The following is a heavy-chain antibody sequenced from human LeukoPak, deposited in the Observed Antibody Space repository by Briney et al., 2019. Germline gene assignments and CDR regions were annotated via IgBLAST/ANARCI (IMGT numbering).Heavy chain of an antibody. D-gene: IGHD3-22*01. Sequence: SETLSLTCSVSGGSISSSNYYWSWIRQPAGKGLEWIGRIYTSESTNYNPSLKSRVTISVDTSRNQFSLKLSSVTAADTAVYYCSRSTYNYNNPFDPWGQGTLVTVSS. J-gene: IGHJ5*02. CDR1: GGSISSSNYY. V-gene: IGHV4-61*02. CDR2: IYTSEST. CDR3: SRSTYNYNNPFDP.